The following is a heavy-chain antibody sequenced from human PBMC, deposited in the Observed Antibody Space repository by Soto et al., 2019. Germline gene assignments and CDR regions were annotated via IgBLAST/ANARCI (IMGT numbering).Heavy chain of an antibody. CDR1: GFTFSSYA. V-gene: IGHV3-23*01. Sequence: EVQLLESGGGLVQPGGSLRLSCAASGFTFSSYAMSWVRQAPGKGLEWVSAISGSGGSTYYADSVKGRFTISRDNSKNPLYLQMISLRAEDTAVYYCAKDYIVGGWPFDYWGQGTLVTVSS. D-gene: IGHD6-19*01. J-gene: IGHJ4*02. CDR2: ISGSGGST. CDR3: AKDYIVGGWPFDY.